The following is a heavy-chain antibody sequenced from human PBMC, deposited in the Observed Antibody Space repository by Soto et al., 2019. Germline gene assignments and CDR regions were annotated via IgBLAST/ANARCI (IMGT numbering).Heavy chain of an antibody. CDR2: IIPIFGTA. CDR1: GGTFSSYA. D-gene: IGHD2-2*01. CDR3: ASPFRYCSSTSCYSGMDV. Sequence: SVKVSCKASGGTFSSYAISWVRQAPGQGLEWMGGIIPIFGTANYAQKFQGRVTITADESTSTAYMELSSLRSEDTAVYYCASPFRYCSSTSCYSGMDVWGQGTTVTVSS. J-gene: IGHJ6*02. V-gene: IGHV1-69*13.